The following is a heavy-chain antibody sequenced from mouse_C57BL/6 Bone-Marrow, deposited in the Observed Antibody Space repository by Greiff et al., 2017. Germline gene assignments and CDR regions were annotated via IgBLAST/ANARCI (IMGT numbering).Heavy chain of an antibody. V-gene: IGHV1-59*01. CDR3: ARSRARGISADY. CDR2: IDPSDSYT. Sequence: QVQLQQPGAELVRPGTSVKLSCKASGYTFTSYWMHWVKQRPGQGLEWIGVIDPSDSYTNYNQKFKGKATLTVDTSSSTAYMQLSSLTSEDSAVYYCARSRARGISADYWGQGTTLTVSS. CDR1: GYTFTSYW. D-gene: IGHD3-3*01. J-gene: IGHJ2*01.